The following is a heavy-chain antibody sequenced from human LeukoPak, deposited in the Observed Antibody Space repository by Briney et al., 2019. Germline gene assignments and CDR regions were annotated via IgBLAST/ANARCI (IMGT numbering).Heavy chain of an antibody. CDR3: ATGDTAMVTPSFDY. D-gene: IGHD5-18*01. CDR1: GYTLTELS. Sequence: ASVKVSCKVSGYTLTELSMHWVRQAPGKGLEWMGGFDPEDGETIYAQKFQGRVTMTEDTSTDTAYMELSSLRSEDTAVYYCATGDTAMVTPSFDYWGLGTLVTVSS. V-gene: IGHV1-24*01. J-gene: IGHJ4*02. CDR2: FDPEDGET.